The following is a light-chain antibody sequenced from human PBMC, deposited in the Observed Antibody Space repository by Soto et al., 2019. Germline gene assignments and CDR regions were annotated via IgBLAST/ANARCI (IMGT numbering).Light chain of an antibody. CDR2: EVS. Sequence: QSALTQPPSVSGSPGQSVTISCTGTSSDVGAYNYVSWYQQHPGKAPRLIIYEVSERPSGVPDRFSGSKSGNTASLAVSGLQAEDEADYYCSSYAGGNNLVFGGGTKLTVL. V-gene: IGLV2-8*01. J-gene: IGLJ2*01. CDR3: SSYAGGNNLV. CDR1: SSDVGAYNY.